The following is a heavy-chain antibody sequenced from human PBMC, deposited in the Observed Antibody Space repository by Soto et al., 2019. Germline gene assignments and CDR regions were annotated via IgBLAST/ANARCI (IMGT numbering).Heavy chain of an antibody. CDR3: SPYRVGSGYFGY. Sequence: PGGSLRLSWTASGFTFGDYAMSWFRQAPGKGLEWVGFIRSKAYGGTTEYAASVKGRFTISRDDSKSIAYLQMNSLKTEDTAVYYCSPYRVGSGYFGYWGQGTLVTVSS. D-gene: IGHD3-22*01. CDR1: GFTFGDYA. V-gene: IGHV3-49*03. J-gene: IGHJ4*02. CDR2: IRSKAYGGTT.